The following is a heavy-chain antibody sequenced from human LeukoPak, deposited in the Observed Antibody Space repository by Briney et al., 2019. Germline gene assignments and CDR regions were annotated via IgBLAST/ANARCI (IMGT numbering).Heavy chain of an antibody. CDR2: ISWNSGSI. CDR1: GFIFNNYA. J-gene: IGHJ4*02. V-gene: IGHV3-9*01. D-gene: IGHD6-19*01. CDR3: AKDNRRHYTSGPNPDSLH. Sequence: GGSLRLSCAGSGFIFNNYAMHWVRQPPGKGLEWVSGISWNSGSIDYADSVKGRFTISRDNAKNSLYLQMNSLRVEDTASYYCAKDNRRHYTSGPNPDSLHWGQGALVTVSS.